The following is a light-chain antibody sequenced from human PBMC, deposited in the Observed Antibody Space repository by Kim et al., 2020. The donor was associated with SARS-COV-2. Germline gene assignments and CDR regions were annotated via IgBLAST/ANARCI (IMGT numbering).Light chain of an antibody. Sequence: QSALTQPASVSGSPGQSITISCTGTSSDVGSYNLVSWYQQHPGKAPKLMIYEGSKRPSGVSNRFSGSKSGNTASLTISGLQAKDEADYYCSSYAGTSTRMFGGGTKVNVL. CDR1: SSDVGSYNL. J-gene: IGLJ3*02. CDR3: SSYAGTSTRM. V-gene: IGLV2-23*01. CDR2: EGS.